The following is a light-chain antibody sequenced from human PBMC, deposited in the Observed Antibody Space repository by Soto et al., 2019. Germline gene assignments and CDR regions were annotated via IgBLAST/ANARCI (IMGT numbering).Light chain of an antibody. CDR1: SSDVGSYNL. J-gene: IGLJ1*01. Sequence: QSVLTQPASVSGSPGQSITISCTGTSSDVGSYNLVSWYQQHPGKAPKLKIYEVSKRPSGVSNRFTGSKSGNTASQTIYGLQVEDEADYYCCSYAGSSTYGFGTGTKVTVL. CDR3: CSYAGSSTYG. V-gene: IGLV2-23*02. CDR2: EVS.